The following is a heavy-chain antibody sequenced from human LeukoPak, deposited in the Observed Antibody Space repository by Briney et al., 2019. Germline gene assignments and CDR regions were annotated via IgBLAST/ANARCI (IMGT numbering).Heavy chain of an antibody. Sequence: SETLSLTCTVSGGSISSAISYWGWIRQPPGKGLEWIGSIYYSGHTYYNPSLTSRVTISVDTSKNQFSLELSSVTAADTAVYYCARGTGSTTSWSPNFDSWGQGTLVTASS. CDR1: GGSISSAISY. D-gene: IGHD6-13*01. V-gene: IGHV4-39*07. J-gene: IGHJ4*02. CDR2: IYYSGHT. CDR3: ARGTGSTTSWSPNFDS.